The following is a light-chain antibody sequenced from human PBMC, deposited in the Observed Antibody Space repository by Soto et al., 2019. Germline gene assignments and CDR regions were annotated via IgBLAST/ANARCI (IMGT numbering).Light chain of an antibody. J-gene: IGLJ1*01. CDR1: SSDVGAYNF. CDR2: KVY. Sequence: QPVLTQPASVSGSPGQSITISCTLTSSDVGAYNFVSWHQQHPGXAPTPMDYKVYDRPSGISYGLSGLKSGNTASLTISGLQGEDEADYYCSAYTVSRTYVFGTGTKVTVL. CDR3: SAYTVSRTYV. V-gene: IGLV2-14*01.